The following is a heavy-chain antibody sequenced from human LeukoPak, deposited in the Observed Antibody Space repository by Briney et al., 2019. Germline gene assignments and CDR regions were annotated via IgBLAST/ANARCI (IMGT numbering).Heavy chain of an antibody. D-gene: IGHD2-2*01. CDR2: ISYDGSNK. CDR1: GFTFSSYG. J-gene: IGHJ4*02. CDR3: AKSMHGSTSCYDY. Sequence: GGSLRLSCAASGFTFSSYGMHWVRQAPGKGLEWVAVISYDGSNKYYADSVKGRFTISRDNSKNTLYLQMNGLRAEDTAVYYCAKSMHGSTSCYDYWGQGTLATVSS. V-gene: IGHV3-30*18.